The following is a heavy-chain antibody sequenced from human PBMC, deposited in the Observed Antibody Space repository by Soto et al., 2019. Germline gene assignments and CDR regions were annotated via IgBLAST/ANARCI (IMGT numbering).Heavy chain of an antibody. D-gene: IGHD3-3*01. CDR2: LGGSGGGT. J-gene: IGHJ4*02. V-gene: IGHV3-23*01. CDR3: ARLRSGYFKGFDF. Sequence: PGGSLRLSGAASGFTFANYAISWVRQAPGKGLEWVSGLGGSGGGTYYADSVKGRFTISRDNSKNTVYLQMNSLRAEDTAFYYCARLRSGYFKGFDFGGLETLVTVS. CDR1: GFTFANYA.